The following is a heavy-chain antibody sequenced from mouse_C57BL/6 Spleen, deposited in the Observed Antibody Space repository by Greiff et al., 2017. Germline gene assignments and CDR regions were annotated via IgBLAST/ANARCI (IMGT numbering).Heavy chain of an antibody. CDR1: GYTFTSYW. V-gene: IGHV1-53*01. Sequence: VQLQQPGTELVKPGASVKLSCKASGYTFTSYWMHWVKQRPGQGLEWIGNINPSNGGTNYNEKFKSKATLTVDKSSSTAYMQLSSLTSEDSAVYYCALSNYGLSYWYFDVWGTGTTVTVSS. CDR3: ALSNYGLSYWYFDV. CDR2: INPSNGGT. D-gene: IGHD1-1*02. J-gene: IGHJ1*03.